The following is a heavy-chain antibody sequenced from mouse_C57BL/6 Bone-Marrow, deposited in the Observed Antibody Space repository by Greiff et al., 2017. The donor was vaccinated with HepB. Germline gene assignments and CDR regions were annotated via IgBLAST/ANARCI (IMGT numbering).Heavy chain of an antibody. D-gene: IGHD1-1*01. V-gene: IGHV1-9*01. J-gene: IGHJ1*03. CDR1: GYTFTGYW. Sequence: VQLQQSGAELMKPGASVKLSCKATGYTFTGYWIEWVKQGPGHGLEWIGEILPGSGSTNYNEKFKGKATFTADTSSNTAYMQLSSLTTEDSAIYYCARELFITTVVGYWYFDVWGTGTTVTVSS. CDR3: ARELFITTVVGYWYFDV. CDR2: ILPGSGST.